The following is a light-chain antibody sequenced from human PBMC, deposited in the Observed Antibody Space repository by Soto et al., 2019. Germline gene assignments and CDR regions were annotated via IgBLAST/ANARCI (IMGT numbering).Light chain of an antibody. CDR3: QQRSNWPLT. V-gene: IGKV3-11*01. CDR1: QSVSRY. J-gene: IGKJ4*01. Sequence: DIVLTQSPATVSLSPGERATLSCRASQSVSRYVAWYQQKPGQATRLLISDASNRATGIPDRFSGSGSGTDFTLSIGFLEPEDSAVYYCQQRSNWPLTFGGGTKVEIK. CDR2: DAS.